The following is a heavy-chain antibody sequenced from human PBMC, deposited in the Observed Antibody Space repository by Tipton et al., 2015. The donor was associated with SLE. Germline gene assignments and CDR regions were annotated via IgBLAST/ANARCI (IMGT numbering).Heavy chain of an antibody. J-gene: IGHJ4*02. CDR1: GYSISSGYY. Sequence: TLSLTCTVSGYSISSGYYWGWVRQPPGKGLEWIGSVYHSGTTDYNPSLKSRVTLSVDTSKNQFSLKLSSVTAADTAVYYCARERYSRYFDYWAQGTLVTVSS. CDR3: ARERYSRYFDY. V-gene: IGHV4-38-2*02. D-gene: IGHD4-11*01. CDR2: VYHSGTT.